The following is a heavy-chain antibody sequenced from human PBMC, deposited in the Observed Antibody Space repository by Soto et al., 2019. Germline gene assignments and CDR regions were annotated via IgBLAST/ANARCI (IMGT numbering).Heavy chain of an antibody. Sequence: SETLSLTCVVSNFSLSKEYYWGWIRQPPGKGLEWIGSIHQSGRPYYNPSLKSRLTISIDKSKKQFSLRLSSVTAADTAVYYGARGAPRGIIQDFDSWGQGSLVTVSS. CDR1: NFSLSKEYY. J-gene: IGHJ4*02. V-gene: IGHV4-38-2*01. CDR2: IHQSGRP. D-gene: IGHD3-16*02. CDR3: ARGAPRGIIQDFDS.